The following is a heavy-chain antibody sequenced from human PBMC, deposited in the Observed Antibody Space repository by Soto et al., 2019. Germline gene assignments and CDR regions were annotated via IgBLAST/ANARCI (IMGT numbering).Heavy chain of an antibody. CDR1: GYSLTSGYH. J-gene: IGHJ4*02. V-gene: IGHV4-38-2*01. D-gene: IGHD6-6*01. Sequence: SETLSLTCVVSGYSLTSGYHWGWIRQPPGKGLEWIGTIYHSGTTYHNPSLMSRVTMSVDTSKNQFSLKVTSATAADTAVYFCVRVYGRSSCFFDSWGQGTLVTVSS. CDR3: VRVYGRSSCFFDS. CDR2: IYHSGTT.